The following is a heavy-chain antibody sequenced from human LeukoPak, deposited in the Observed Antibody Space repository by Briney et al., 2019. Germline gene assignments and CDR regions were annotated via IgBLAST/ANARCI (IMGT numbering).Heavy chain of an antibody. CDR2: INPNSGGT. D-gene: IGHD2-2*01. CDR1: GYTFTGYY. CDR3: ARSAGCSSTSCYGGMRDYFDY. V-gene: IGHV1-2*02. J-gene: IGHJ4*02. Sequence: ASVKVSCKASGYTFTGYYMHWVRQAPGQGLEWMGWINPNSGGTNYAQKFQGRVTMTRDTSISTAYMELSRLRSDDTAVYYCARSAGCSSTSCYGGMRDYFDYWGQGTLVTVSS.